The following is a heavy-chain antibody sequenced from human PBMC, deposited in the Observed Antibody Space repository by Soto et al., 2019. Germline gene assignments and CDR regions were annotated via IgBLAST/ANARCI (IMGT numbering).Heavy chain of an antibody. Sequence: VQLVQSGAAAKKPGASVKFSCKASGYTFTSSEIHWVRQATGQGLEWMGWMNPKRGNTGYAQKFKGRVTMTSNTSISTACMELSSVRYEAKAVYYCVIRAVFSSYGMDVWGPGTPGNVSS. V-gene: IGHV1-8*01. CDR1: GYTFTSSE. D-gene: IGHD1-20*01. CDR3: VIRAVFSSYGMDV. CDR2: MNPKRGNT. J-gene: IGHJ6*02.